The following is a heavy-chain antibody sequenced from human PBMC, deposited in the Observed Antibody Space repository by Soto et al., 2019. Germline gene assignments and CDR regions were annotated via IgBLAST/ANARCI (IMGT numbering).Heavy chain of an antibody. CDR1: GFTFSSYG. V-gene: IGHV3-30*18. CDR2: ISYDGSNK. J-gene: IGHJ5*02. CDR3: AKEGPTTRRAAAGKYNWFDP. Sequence: GGSLRLSCAASGFTFSSYGMHWVRQAPGKGLEWVAVISYDGSNKYYADSVKGRFTISRDNSKNTLYLQMNSLRAEDTAVYYCAKEGPTTRRAAAGKYNWFDPWGQGTLVTVSS. D-gene: IGHD6-13*01.